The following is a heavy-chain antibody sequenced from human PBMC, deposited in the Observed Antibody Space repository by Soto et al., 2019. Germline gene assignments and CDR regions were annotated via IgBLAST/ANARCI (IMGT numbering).Heavy chain of an antibody. CDR2: IIPILGIA. D-gene: IGHD1-26*01. Sequence: QVQLVQSGAEVKKPGSSVKVSCKASGGTFSSYTIIWVRQAPGQGLEWMGRIIPILGIANYAQKFQGRVTITADKSTSTAYMELSSLRSEAPALYYFPHGPWEESRVRYRAWFDPWGHGTLVTLSS. V-gene: IGHV1-69*02. CDR3: PHGPWEESRVRYRAWFDP. J-gene: IGHJ5*02. CDR1: GGTFSSYT.